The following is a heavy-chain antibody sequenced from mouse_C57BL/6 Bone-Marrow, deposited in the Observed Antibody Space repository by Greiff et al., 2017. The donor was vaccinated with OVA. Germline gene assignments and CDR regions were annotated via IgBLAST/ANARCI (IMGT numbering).Heavy chain of an antibody. CDR2: IYPGSGST. J-gene: IGHJ4*01. CDR1: GYTFTSYW. V-gene: IGHV1-55*01. CDR3: ASKLYYGSSYAMDY. D-gene: IGHD1-1*01. Sequence: QVQLKQPGAELVKPGASVKMSCKASGYTFTSYWITWVKQRPGQGLEWIGDIYPGSGSTNYNEKFKSKATLTVDTSSSTAYMQLSSLTSEDSAVYYCASKLYYGSSYAMDYWGQGTSVTVSS.